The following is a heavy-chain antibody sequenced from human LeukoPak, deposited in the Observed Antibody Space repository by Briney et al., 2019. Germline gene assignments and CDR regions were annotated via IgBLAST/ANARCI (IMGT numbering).Heavy chain of an antibody. CDR3: ATTNDGGGYQWGDFFDF. CDR2: IIPNLGTT. V-gene: IGHV1-69*04. D-gene: IGHD3-22*01. CDR1: GGTSNSHA. J-gene: IGHJ4*02. Sequence: VASVKVSCKASGGTSNSHAISWVRQAPGQGLEWMGRIIPNLGTTNRAQNFQDRVTLTADKSTNTAYMELTSLISDDTAVYYCATTNDGGGYQWGDFFDFWGQGTLVTVSS.